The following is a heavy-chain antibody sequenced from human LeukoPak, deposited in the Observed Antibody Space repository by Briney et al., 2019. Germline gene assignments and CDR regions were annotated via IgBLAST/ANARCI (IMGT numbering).Heavy chain of an antibody. Sequence: GASVKVSCKASGYTFTSYAMHWVRQAPGQRLEWMGWINAGNGNTKYSQKFQGRVTITRDTSASTAYTELSSLRSEDTAVYYCASGAVAGSEYYYYYYGMDVWGQGTTVTVSS. CDR2: INAGNGNT. D-gene: IGHD6-19*01. CDR3: ASGAVAGSEYYYYYYGMDV. V-gene: IGHV1-3*01. CDR1: GYTFTSYA. J-gene: IGHJ6*02.